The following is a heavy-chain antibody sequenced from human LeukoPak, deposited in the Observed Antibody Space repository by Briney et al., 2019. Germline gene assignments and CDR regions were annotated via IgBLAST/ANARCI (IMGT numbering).Heavy chain of an antibody. J-gene: IGHJ4*02. D-gene: IGHD6-19*01. Sequence: GGSLRLSCAASGFTFSSYWMSWVRQAPGKGLEWVANIKQDGSEKYYVDSVKGRFTISRDNAKNSLYLQMNSLRAEDTAVYYCARDQGSSGWYDYYFDYWGQGTLVTVSS. CDR1: GFTFSSYW. V-gene: IGHV3-7*01. CDR3: ARDQGSSGWYDYYFDY. CDR2: IKQDGSEK.